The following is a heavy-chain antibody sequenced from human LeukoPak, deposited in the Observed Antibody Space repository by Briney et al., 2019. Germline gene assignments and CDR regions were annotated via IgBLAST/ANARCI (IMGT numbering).Heavy chain of an antibody. J-gene: IGHJ3*01. CDR2: IYSGGGA. V-gene: IGHV3-66*04. D-gene: IGHD3-9*01. CDR1: GFTVSSNY. Sequence: GGSLRLSCAASGFTVSSNYMNWVRQAPGKGLEWVSVIYSGGGAYYADSVKGRFTISRDNSKNTLYLQMNSLRADDTAVYYCASQRRVDLGFAFNLWGQGTMVTVSS. CDR3: ASQRRVDLGFAFNL.